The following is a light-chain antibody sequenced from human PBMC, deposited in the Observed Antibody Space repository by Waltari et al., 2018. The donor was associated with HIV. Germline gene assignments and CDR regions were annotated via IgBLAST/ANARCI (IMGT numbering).Light chain of an antibody. V-gene: IGLV1-44*01. CDR2: NNT. CDR1: NSNIVSNT. CDR3: AAWADSLNGPV. Sequence: QSVLIQPPSASGTPGQRVSISCSGSNSNIVSNTVHWYQYIPGTAPKLLIYNNTHRPSGVPDRFSGSKSGPSASLAISGLQSEDEADYFCAAWADSLNGPVFGGGTKLTVL. J-gene: IGLJ3*02.